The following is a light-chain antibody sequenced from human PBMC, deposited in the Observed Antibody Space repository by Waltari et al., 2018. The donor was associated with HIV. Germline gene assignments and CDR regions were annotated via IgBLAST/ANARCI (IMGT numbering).Light chain of an antibody. CDR2: EVT. V-gene: IGLV2-14*01. J-gene: IGLJ1*01. CDR1: SDVGGYQY. Sequence: SDVGGYQYVSWYQQHPGKAPKLMIYEVTNRPSGVSFRFSGSKSGNTASLTISGLQAEDEADYFCTSYTSRNTRVFGTGTKVTVL. CDR3: TSYTSRNTRV.